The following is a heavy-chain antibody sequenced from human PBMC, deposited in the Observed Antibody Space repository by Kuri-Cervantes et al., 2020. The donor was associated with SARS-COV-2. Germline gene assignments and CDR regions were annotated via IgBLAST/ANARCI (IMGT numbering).Heavy chain of an antibody. CDR3: ANDIVGATNFDH. Sequence: LSLTCAASGFTFSSYAMSWVRQAPGKGLEWVSAISGSGGSTYYADSVKGRFTISRDNSKNTLYLQMNSLRAEDTAVYYCANDIVGATNFDHWGQGTLVTVSS. D-gene: IGHD1-26*01. V-gene: IGHV3-23*01. CDR1: GFTFSSYA. CDR2: ISGSGGST. J-gene: IGHJ4*02.